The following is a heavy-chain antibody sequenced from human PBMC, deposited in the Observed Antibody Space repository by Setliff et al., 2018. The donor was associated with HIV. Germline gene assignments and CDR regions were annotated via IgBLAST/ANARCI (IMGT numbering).Heavy chain of an antibody. J-gene: IGHJ6*03. CDR1: GFTFSSYC. Sequence: GGSLRLSCVASGFTFSSYCMDWFRQAPGKGLEWVSSISYGSTYIYQSDLVRGRFTISRDDAKKSLYLQVNSLGAEDTAVYFCARSGGIGNYHWDVWGKGTTVTSP. D-gene: IGHD3-16*01. CDR3: ARSGGIGNYHWDV. V-gene: IGHV3-21*01. CDR2: ISYGSTYI.